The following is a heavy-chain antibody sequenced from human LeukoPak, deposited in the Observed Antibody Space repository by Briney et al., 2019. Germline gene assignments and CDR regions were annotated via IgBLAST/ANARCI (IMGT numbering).Heavy chain of an antibody. Sequence: GGSLRLSYAASGFTVSSNYMSWVRQAPGKGLEWVSVIYSGGSTYYADSVKGRFTISRDNSKNTLYLQMNSLRAEDTAVYYCARAFGYSSGWYDYWGQGTLVTVSS. CDR1: GFTVSSNY. CDR3: ARAFGYSSGWYDY. D-gene: IGHD6-19*01. V-gene: IGHV3-53*01. J-gene: IGHJ4*02. CDR2: IYSGGST.